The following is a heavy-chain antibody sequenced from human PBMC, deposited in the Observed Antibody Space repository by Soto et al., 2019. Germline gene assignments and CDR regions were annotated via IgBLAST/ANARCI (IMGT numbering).Heavy chain of an antibody. D-gene: IGHD3-9*01. CDR2: ISGSGAIT. Sequence: EVQLLESGGGLVQPGGSLRLSCVASGFTFKNYDMMWVRQSPGKGLEWVSGISGSGAITYYADSVRGRFTSSRDNSKNTLYLQLNSLGAEDTAIYYCAKDRQFRSYYESAGHYNNWGQGTLVTVSS. V-gene: IGHV3-23*01. J-gene: IGHJ4*02. CDR3: AKDRQFRSYYESAGHYNN. CDR1: GFTFKNYD.